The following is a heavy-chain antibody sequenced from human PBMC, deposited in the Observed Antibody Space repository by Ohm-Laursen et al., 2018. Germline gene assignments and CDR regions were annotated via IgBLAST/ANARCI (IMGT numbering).Heavy chain of an antibody. CDR3: ARAVRYQLLSDP. CDR1: GYTFSSYD. V-gene: IGHV1-8*01. CDR2: MNSNSHNT. Sequence: GASVKVSCKASGYTFSSYDIIWVRQASGQGPEWMGWMNSNSHNTGYARKFRGRVSMTSDSSISTAYMELYSLTSEDTATYYCARAVRYQLLSDPWGQGTLVTVSS. J-gene: IGHJ5*02. D-gene: IGHD4-23*01.